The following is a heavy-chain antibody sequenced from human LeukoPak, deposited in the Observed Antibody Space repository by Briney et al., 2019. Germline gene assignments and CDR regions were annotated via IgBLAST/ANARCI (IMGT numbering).Heavy chain of an antibody. CDR2: IYYSGST. D-gene: IGHD6-19*01. J-gene: IGHJ4*02. CDR3: ARPRIAVAGPFDY. Sequence: PSETLSLTCTVSGGSISSSSYYWGWLRQPPGKGLEWIGSIYYSGSTYYNPSLKSRVTISVDTSKNQFSLKLSSVTAADTAVYYCARPRIAVAGPFDYWGQGTLVTVSS. V-gene: IGHV4-39*01. CDR1: GGSISSSSYY.